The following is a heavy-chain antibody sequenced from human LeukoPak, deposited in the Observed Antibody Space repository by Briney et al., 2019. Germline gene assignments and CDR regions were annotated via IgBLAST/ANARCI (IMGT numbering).Heavy chain of an antibody. CDR1: GFTFSSYE. V-gene: IGHV3-48*03. D-gene: IGHD4-17*01. CDR2: ISSSGSTI. CDR3: AKIPYGDYVLDYYYYMDV. J-gene: IGHJ6*03. Sequence: GGSLRLSCAASGFTFSSYEMNWVRQAPGKGLEWVSYISSSGSTIYYADSVKGRFTISRDNSKNTLYLQMSSLRAEDTAVYYCAKIPYGDYVLDYYYYMDVWGKGTTVTISS.